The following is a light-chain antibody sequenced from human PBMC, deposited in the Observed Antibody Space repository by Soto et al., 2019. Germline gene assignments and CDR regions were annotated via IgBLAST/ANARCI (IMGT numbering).Light chain of an antibody. CDR3: LLTSSGAMV. Sequence: QAVVTQEPSLTVSPGGTVTLTCGSSTGAVTNGHYPYWFQQKPGQAPRTLIYDTNNRHSWTAARFSASLRGGKAALTISGAQQEDEAEYYCLLTSSGAMVFGGGTKLTVL. J-gene: IGLJ2*01. CDR2: DTN. CDR1: TGAVTNGHY. V-gene: IGLV7-46*01.